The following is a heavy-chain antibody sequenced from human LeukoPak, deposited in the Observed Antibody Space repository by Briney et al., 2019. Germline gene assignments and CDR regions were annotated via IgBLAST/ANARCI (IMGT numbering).Heavy chain of an antibody. CDR2: IKSKTDGGTT. CDR3: TTGSSVRSYFDY. V-gene: IGHV3-15*01. Sequence: GGSLRLSCAASGFTFSNAWMSWVRQAPGKGLEWVGRIKSKTDGGTTDYAAPVKGRFTISRDDSKNTLYLQMNSLKTEDTAVYYCTTGSSVRSYFDYWGQGTQVTVSS. CDR1: GFTFSNAW. J-gene: IGHJ4*02. D-gene: IGHD4-17*01.